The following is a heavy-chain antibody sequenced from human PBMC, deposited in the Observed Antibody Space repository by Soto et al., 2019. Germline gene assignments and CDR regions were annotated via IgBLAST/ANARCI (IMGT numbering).Heavy chain of an antibody. CDR2: IYYSGST. Sequence: SETLSLTCTVSGGSISSYYWSWIRQPPGKGLEWIGYIYYSGSTNYNPSLKSRVTISVDKSKNQFSLKLSSVTAADTAVYYCARWASSGYCSFFDYWGQGTLVTVSS. CDR3: ARWASSGYCSFFDY. CDR1: GGSISSYY. V-gene: IGHV4-59*01. D-gene: IGHD3-22*01. J-gene: IGHJ4*02.